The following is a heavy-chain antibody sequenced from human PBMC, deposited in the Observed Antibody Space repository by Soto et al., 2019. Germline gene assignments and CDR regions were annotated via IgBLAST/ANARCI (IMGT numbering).Heavy chain of an antibody. V-gene: IGHV1-69*06. Sequence: QVQLVQSGAEVKKPGSSVKVSCKASGGTFSSYAISWVRQAPGQGLEWMGGIIPIFGTANYAQKFQGRVTITADKSTSTAYMELSSLRSEDTAVYYCTTGVRDSSGSMRLYYYYDMDVWGQGTTVTVSS. CDR2: IIPIFGTA. D-gene: IGHD3-22*01. J-gene: IGHJ6*02. CDR3: TTGVRDSSGSMRLYYYYDMDV. CDR1: GGTFSSYA.